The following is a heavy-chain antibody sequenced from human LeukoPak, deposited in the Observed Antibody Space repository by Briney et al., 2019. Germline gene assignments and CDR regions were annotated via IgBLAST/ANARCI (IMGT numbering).Heavy chain of an antibody. J-gene: IGHJ3*02. V-gene: IGHV1-46*01. D-gene: IGHD2-2*01. CDR3: AREPSSLSAFDI. CDR1: GYTFTSYG. Sequence: ASVKVSCKASGYTFTSYGISWVRQAPGQGLEWMGIINPSGGSTSYAQKFQGRVTMTRDTSTSTVYMELSSLRSEDTAVYYCAREPSSLSAFDIWGQGTMVTVSS. CDR2: INPSGGST.